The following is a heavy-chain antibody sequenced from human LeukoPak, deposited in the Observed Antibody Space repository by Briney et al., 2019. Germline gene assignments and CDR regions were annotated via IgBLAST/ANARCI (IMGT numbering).Heavy chain of an antibody. Sequence: SETLSLTCAVYGGCFSGYYWSWIRQPPGKGLEWIGEINHSGSTNYNPSLKSRVTISVDTSKNQFSLKLSSVTAADTAVYYCARSGSYYVYAFDIWGQGTMVTVSS. CDR2: INHSGST. D-gene: IGHD1-26*01. CDR1: GGCFSGYY. J-gene: IGHJ3*02. CDR3: ARSGSYYVYAFDI. V-gene: IGHV4-34*01.